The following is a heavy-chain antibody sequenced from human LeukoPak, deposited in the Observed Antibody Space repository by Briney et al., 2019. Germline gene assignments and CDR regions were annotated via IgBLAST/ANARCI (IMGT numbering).Heavy chain of an antibody. CDR1: GDTFSSYG. CDR3: ARDLYYYDSGGPDY. D-gene: IGHD3-22*01. J-gene: IGHJ4*02. Sequence: GASVKVSCKASGDTFSSYGLSRVRQAPGQGLEWMGRIIPISGIANYAQKFQDRVTINTDESTSTVYMELSSLRSEDTAVYYCARDLYYYDSGGPDYWGQGTLVTVSS. CDR2: IIPISGIA. V-gene: IGHV1-69*05.